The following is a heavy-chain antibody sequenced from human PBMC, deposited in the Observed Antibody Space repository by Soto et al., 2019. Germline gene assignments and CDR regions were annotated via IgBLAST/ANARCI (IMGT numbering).Heavy chain of an antibody. CDR1: GCTIDDFG. D-gene: IGHD3-22*01. CDR2: LSYDGSHE. J-gene: IGHJ4*02. Sequence: QVQLVESGGGVVQPGTSRKLSCAASGCTIDDFGFHWVRQAPGKGLEWVATLSYDGSHEYYADSVKGRFTISRDNSKITLYLQMNSLKTEDTAMYYCAKEMFPRTVLDSSSPWGDYWGQGTLVTVSS. CDR3: AKEMFPRTVLDSSSPWGDY. V-gene: IGHV3-30*18.